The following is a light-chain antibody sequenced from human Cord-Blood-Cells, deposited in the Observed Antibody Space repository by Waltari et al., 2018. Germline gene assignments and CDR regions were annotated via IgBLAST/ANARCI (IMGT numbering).Light chain of an antibody. J-gene: IGLJ1*01. V-gene: IGLV2-14*01. CDR1: SSDVGGYNY. CDR3: SSYTSSSTYV. CDR2: EVS. Sequence: SALTQPASVSGSPAQPITISCTATSSDVGGYNYVSWNQQHPGKAPKLMIYEVSHRPSGVSNRFSGSKSGNTASLTISGLQAEDEADYYCSSYTSSSTYVFGTGTKVTVL.